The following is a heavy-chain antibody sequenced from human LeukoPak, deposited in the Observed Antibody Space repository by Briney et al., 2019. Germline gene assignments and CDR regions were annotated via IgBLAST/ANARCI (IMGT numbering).Heavy chain of an antibody. V-gene: IGHV3-48*01. CDR2: ISSSGSNR. Sequence: GGSLRLSCAASGFTFSSYSMNWVRQAPGKGLEWVSYISSSGSNRYNADSVKGRFTISRDNAKNSLYLQMNSLRAEDTAVYYCARTNYDSSGYYYGDPFWGQGPLVTVSS. CDR3: ARTNYDSSGYYYGDPF. J-gene: IGHJ4*02. CDR1: GFTFSSYS. D-gene: IGHD3-22*01.